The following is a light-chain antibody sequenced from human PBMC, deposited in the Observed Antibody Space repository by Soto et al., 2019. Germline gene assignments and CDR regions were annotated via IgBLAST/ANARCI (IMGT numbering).Light chain of an antibody. V-gene: IGLV2-14*01. CDR3: TSYTSSSTRP. J-gene: IGLJ1*01. CDR1: SSDVGAYNY. Sequence: QSALTQPASVSGSPGQSITISCTGTSSDVGAYNYVSWYQQHPGKAPKLMIYEVSNRPSGVSNRFSGSKSGNTASLTISGLQAEDEADYYCTSYTSSSTRPFGTGTKLTVL. CDR2: EVS.